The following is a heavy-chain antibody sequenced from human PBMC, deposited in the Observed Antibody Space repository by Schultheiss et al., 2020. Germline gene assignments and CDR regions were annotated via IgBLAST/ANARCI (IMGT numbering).Heavy chain of an antibody. V-gene: IGHV4-61*02. CDR3: ARENYYDSRADY. J-gene: IGHJ4*02. D-gene: IGHD3-22*01. CDR1: GGSISSGSYY. CDR2: IYTSGST. Sequence: SETLSLTCTVSGGSISSGSYYWSWIRQPAGKGLEWIGRIYTSGSTNYNPSLKSRVTISVDTSKNQFSLKLSSVTAADTAVYYCARENYYDSRADYWGQGTLVTVSS.